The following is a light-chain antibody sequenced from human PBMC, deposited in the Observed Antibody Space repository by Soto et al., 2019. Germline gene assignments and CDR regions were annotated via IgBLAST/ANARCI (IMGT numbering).Light chain of an antibody. CDR1: SSDVGGYNY. J-gene: IGLJ1*01. CDR3: SSYTSSSNV. Sequence: LTQPASVSGSPGLSITISCTGTSSDVGGYNYVSWYQQHPGKAPKLMIYDVSNRPSGVSNRFSGSKSGNTASLTISGLQAEDEADYYCSSYTSSSNVFGTGTKLTVL. CDR2: DVS. V-gene: IGLV2-14*01.